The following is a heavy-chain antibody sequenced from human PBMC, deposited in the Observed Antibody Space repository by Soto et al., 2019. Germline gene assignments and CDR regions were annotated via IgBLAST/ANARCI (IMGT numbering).Heavy chain of an antibody. CDR3: ARDPAMYSRSWYYFSFAP. V-gene: IGHV4-4*02. CDR1: GGSISMSNW. CDR2: IYHSVST. Sequence: SEARSVTCGGSGGSISMSNWWGCVRQPAGKGLEWIVEIYHSVSTNYNPSLKSRVTISVDKSKHKFSLKLRSVTAEDTAVYYCARDPAMYSRSWYYFSFAPWGQGTLV. J-gene: IGHJ5*02. D-gene: IGHD6-13*01.